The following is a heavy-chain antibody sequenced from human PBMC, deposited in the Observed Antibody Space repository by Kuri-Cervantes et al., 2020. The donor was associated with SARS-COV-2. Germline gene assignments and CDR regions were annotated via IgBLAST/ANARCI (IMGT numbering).Heavy chain of an antibody. CDR1: GFSFSSYG. J-gene: IGHJ5*02. V-gene: IGHV4-59*08. CDR2: IYYSGST. D-gene: IGHD6-13*01. CDR3: ARHEQQLVLGWFDP. Sequence: ESLKISCAASGFSFSSYGMSWIRQPPGKGLEWIGYIYYSGSTNYNPSLKSRVTISVDTSKNQFSLKLSSVTAADTAVYYCARHEQQLVLGWFDPWGQGTLVTVSS.